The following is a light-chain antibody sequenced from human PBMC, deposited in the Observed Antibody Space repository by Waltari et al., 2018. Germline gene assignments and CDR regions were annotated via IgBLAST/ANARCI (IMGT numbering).Light chain of an antibody. J-gene: IGKJ3*01. Sequence: DIQMTQSPASVSASVGDRVTLTCRASRGINHYLAWFQQKPGKAPRSLIYAASTLQSGAPSTFSGSGSGTQFALTISSLQPEDFGTYYCLQYYSYPGTFGPGTRVDI. V-gene: IGKV1-16*01. CDR3: LQYYSYPGT. CDR2: AAS. CDR1: RGINHY.